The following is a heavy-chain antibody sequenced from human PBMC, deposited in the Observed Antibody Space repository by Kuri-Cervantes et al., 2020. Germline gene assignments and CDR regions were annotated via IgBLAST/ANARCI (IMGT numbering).Heavy chain of an antibody. CDR3: ARVRFGDYANDY. J-gene: IGHJ4*02. CDR1: GFTVSSNY. D-gene: IGHD3-10*01. Sequence: GESLKISCAASGFTVSSNYMSWVRQAPGKGLEWVSVIYSGGGTYYADSVKGRFTISRDNSKNTLYLQMNSLRAEDTAVYYCARVRFGDYANDYWGQGTLVTVSS. V-gene: IGHV3-53*01. CDR2: IYSGGGT.